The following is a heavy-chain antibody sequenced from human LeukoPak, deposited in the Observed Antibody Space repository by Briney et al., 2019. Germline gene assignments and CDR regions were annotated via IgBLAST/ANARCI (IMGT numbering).Heavy chain of an antibody. CDR1: GSTFNNYN. V-gene: IGHV3-21*01. D-gene: IGHD6-19*01. CDR2: ISTISNYI. Sequence: GGSLRLSCAASGSTFNNYNMNWVRQAPGKGLDWVSSISTISNYIYYADSVKGRFTISRDNAKNSLYLLMKTLRAEDTALYYCGRGDGSSGWRGAAFDIWGQGTMVTVSS. J-gene: IGHJ3*02. CDR3: GRGDGSSGWRGAAFDI.